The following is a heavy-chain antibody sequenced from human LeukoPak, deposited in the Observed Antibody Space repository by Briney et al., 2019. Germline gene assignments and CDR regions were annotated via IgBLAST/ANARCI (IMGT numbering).Heavy chain of an antibody. V-gene: IGHV4-39*01. CDR1: GGSISSSPYY. Sequence: SETLSPTCIVSGGSISSSPYYWGWIRQTPGKGLEWIGGIHYSGTTYYNPSLKSRVTMSVDTSKNRFSLKVNSVTAADTAVYYCVRQGGYWGQGTQVTVSS. CDR2: IHYSGTT. CDR3: VRQGGY. J-gene: IGHJ4*02.